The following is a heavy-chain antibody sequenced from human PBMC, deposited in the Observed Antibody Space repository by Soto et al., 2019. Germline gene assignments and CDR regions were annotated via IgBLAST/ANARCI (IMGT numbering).Heavy chain of an antibody. V-gene: IGHV4-34*01. CDR3: ARGSLGITIFGVVITEGYYYYMDV. CDR1: GGSFSGYY. J-gene: IGHJ6*03. D-gene: IGHD3-3*01. Sequence: SETLSLTCAVYGGSFSGYYWSWIRQPPEKGLEWIGEINHSGSTNYNPSLKRRVTISVDTSKNQFSLKLSSVTAADTAVYYCARGSLGITIFGVVITEGYYYYMDVWGKGTTVTVSS. CDR2: INHSGST.